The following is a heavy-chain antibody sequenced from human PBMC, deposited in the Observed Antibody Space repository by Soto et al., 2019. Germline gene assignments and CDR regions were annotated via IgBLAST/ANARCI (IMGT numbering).Heavy chain of an antibody. Sequence: PGGSLRLSCAASGFTFSSYGMHWVRQAPGKGLEWVAVISYDGSNKYYADSVKGRFTISRDNSKNTLYLQMNSLRAEDTAVYYCAKAGTNYGSGSYYTRYYFDYWGQGTLVTVSS. CDR3: AKAGTNYGSGSYYTRYYFDY. J-gene: IGHJ4*02. CDR1: GFTFSSYG. CDR2: ISYDGSNK. V-gene: IGHV3-30*18. D-gene: IGHD3-10*01.